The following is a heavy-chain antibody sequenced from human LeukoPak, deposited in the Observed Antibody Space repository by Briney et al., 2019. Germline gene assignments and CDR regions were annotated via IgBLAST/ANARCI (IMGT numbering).Heavy chain of an antibody. CDR3: ARDAGLFGSSPGGILEY. D-gene: IGHD6-13*01. CDR1: GGSVSNYY. V-gene: IGHV4-59*02. Sequence: SSETLSLTCTVSGGSVSNYYWSWIRQPPGKGLEWIGYIYHSGSTNYYPSLKSRVTISIDTSKNQFSLQLSSVTAADTAVYFCARDAGLFGSSPGGILEYWGQGTLVTVSS. CDR2: IYHSGST. J-gene: IGHJ4*02.